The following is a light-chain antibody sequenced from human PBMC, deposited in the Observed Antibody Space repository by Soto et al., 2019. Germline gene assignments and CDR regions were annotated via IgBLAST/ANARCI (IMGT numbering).Light chain of an antibody. CDR3: KSYAGSNTYV. J-gene: IGLJ1*01. V-gene: IGLV2-8*01. Sequence: QSALAQPPSASGSPGQSVTIPCTGTKNDIGVYDFVSWYQHHPGKAPRLIIYEVVQRPSGVPDRFSGPKSGNTASLTVSGLQAADEADYFCKSYAGSNTYVFGSGTKV. CDR1: KNDIGVYDF. CDR2: EVV.